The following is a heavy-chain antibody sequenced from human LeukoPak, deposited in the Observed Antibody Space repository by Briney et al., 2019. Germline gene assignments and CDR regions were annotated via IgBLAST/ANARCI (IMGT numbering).Heavy chain of an antibody. V-gene: IGHV4-39*07. CDR3: ARAGDGYNSPKYYFDY. Sequence: PSETLSLTCTVSGRSISSSSYYWGWIRQPPGKGLEWIGSIYYSGSTYYNPSLKSRVTISVDTSTNQFSLKLSSVTAADTAVYYCARAGDGYNSPKYYFDYWGQGTLVTVSS. CDR1: GRSISSSSYY. CDR2: IYYSGST. D-gene: IGHD5-24*01. J-gene: IGHJ4*02.